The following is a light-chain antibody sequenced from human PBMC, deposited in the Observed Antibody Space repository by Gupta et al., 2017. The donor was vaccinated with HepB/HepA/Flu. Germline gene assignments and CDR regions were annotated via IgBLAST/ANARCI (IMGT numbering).Light chain of an antibody. CDR3: GTWDSSLSAHV. J-gene: IGLJ1*01. V-gene: IGLV1-51*02. CDR2: ENN. Sequence: QSVLTQPPSVSAAPGQKVTISCSGSNPNIGNNYVSWYQQLPGTAPKLLIYENNKRPSGIPDRFSGSKSGTSATLCITGLQTGEEADYYCGTWDSSLSAHVFGPGTKVSVL. CDR1: NPNIGNNY.